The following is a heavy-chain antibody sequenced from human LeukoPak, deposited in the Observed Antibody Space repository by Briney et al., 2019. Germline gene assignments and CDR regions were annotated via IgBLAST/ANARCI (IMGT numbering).Heavy chain of an antibody. D-gene: IGHD3-10*01. V-gene: IGHV3-30*02. J-gene: IGHJ4*02. CDR1: GFTFSTYG. Sequence: GGSLRLSCAASGFTFSTYGMHWVRQTPGKGLEWLAFIRYDGSDKYYADSVKGRFTISRDNSKNTLYLQMNSLRAEDTAVYYCAKDLYYYGSGGIDYWGQGTLVTVSS. CDR3: AKDLYYYGSGGIDY. CDR2: IRYDGSDK.